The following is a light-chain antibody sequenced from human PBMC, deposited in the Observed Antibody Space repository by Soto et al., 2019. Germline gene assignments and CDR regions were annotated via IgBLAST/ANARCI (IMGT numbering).Light chain of an antibody. J-gene: IGKJ1*01. CDR3: KLSGRPLNR. Sequence: THSAVAVSLSTGERATLSCRASQSVSSNYLAWFQQKPAQAPRLLIYGASSRAAGIPDRFSGSGSGTDFTLTICSFEAEDGTGYCSKLSGRPLNRFGQGARLDIK. V-gene: IGKV3-20*01. CDR1: QSVSSNY. CDR2: GAS.